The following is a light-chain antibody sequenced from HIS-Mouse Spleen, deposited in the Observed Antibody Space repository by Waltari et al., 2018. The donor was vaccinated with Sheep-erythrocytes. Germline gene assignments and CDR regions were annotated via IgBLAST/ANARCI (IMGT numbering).Light chain of an antibody. Sequence: EIVLTQSPGTLSLSPGERATLSCRASQSVSSSYLAWYQQKPGQAPRLLIYGASSRATGIPDRFSGSGSGTDFTLTISRLEPEDFATYYCQQANSFPITFGQGTRPEIK. CDR1: QSVSSSY. CDR2: GAS. J-gene: IGKJ5*01. V-gene: IGKV3-20*01. CDR3: QQANSFPIT.